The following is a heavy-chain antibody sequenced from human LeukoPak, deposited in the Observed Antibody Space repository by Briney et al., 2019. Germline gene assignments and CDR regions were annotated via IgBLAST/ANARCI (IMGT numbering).Heavy chain of an antibody. D-gene: IGHD6-13*01. V-gene: IGHV1-18*04. CDR1: GYTFTSYG. CDR2: ISAYNGNT. Sequence: ASVKVSCKASGYTFTSYGISWVRQAPGQGLEWMGWISAYNGNTNYAQKLQGRVTMTTDTSTSTAYMELSSLRSEDTAVYYCARARSIAAAGASDYWGQGTLVTVSS. CDR3: ARARSIAAAGASDY. J-gene: IGHJ4*02.